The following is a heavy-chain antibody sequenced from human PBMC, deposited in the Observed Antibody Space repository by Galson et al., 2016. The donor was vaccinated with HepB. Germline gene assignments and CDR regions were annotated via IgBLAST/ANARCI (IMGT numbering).Heavy chain of an antibody. D-gene: IGHD3-9*01. Sequence: SLRLSCAASGFTFNTCTMNWVRQVTGKGLEWISTITGNAAETSFADSVNGRFTVSRDNSKSTLYLQMSSLRAEDTAVYYCVRERGGYFFEYWGQGTPVTVSS. V-gene: IGHV3-23*01. CDR3: VRERGGYFFEY. CDR2: ITGNAAET. CDR1: GFTFNTCT. J-gene: IGHJ4*02.